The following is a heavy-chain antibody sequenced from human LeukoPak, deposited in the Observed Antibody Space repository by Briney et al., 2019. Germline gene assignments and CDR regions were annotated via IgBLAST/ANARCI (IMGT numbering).Heavy chain of an antibody. J-gene: IGHJ4*02. V-gene: IGHV3-7*01. CDR2: IKEDGSEK. D-gene: IGHD3-22*01. Sequence: GGSLRLSCAASGFTFSSYWMSRVRQAPGKGLEWVANIKEDGSEKYYVDSIKGRFTISRDNAKNSLYLQMNSLRVEDTAVYYCARSWVPYYYDSSGYYGYWGQGILVTVSS. CDR1: GFTFSSYW. CDR3: ARSWVPYYYDSSGYYGY.